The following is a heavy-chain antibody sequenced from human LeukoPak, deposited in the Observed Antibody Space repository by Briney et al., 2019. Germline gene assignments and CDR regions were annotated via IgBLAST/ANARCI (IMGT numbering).Heavy chain of an antibody. J-gene: IGHJ4*02. CDR1: GFTFSSYW. CDR3: ARVRRLGYFDY. CDR2: IKTDGSTT. Sequence: GGSLRLSCAASGFTFSSYWMHWVRQAPGKGLVWVSRIKTDGSTTDYADSVKGRFTISSDNAKNTMYLQMNSLRAEDTAVYYCARVRRLGYFDYWGQGTLVTVSS. D-gene: IGHD6-19*01. V-gene: IGHV3-74*01.